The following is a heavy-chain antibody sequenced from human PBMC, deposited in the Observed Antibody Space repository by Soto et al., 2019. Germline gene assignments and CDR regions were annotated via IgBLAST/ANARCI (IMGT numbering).Heavy chain of an antibody. J-gene: IGHJ5*02. D-gene: IGHD3-16*01. V-gene: IGHV4-34*01. CDR1: RGALSGSS. Sequence: PSGTLCLTCAVYRGALSGSSLNWIRQPPGKGLEWIGEINYSEDTNPTYNPSLKSRVTITADRTNHQLFLRLTSVTAADTYIYDCARDHEYVWRSHRNWLGIWGQGTPVTVSS. CDR2: INYSEDT. CDR3: ARDHEYVWRSHRNWLGI.